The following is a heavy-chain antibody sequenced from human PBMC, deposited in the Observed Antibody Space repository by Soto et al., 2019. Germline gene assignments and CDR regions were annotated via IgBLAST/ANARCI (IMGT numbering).Heavy chain of an antibody. D-gene: IGHD2-2*01. V-gene: IGHV1-18*01. CDR3: ARDPPDDY. CDR1: GGTFTSYA. Sequence: ASVKVSCKASGGTFTSYAISWVRQAPGQGLEWMGWISSYNGTTNYAQKLQGRVTMTPDTSTSTAYMELRSLRSDDTAVYYCARDPPDDYWGQGTLVTVSS. CDR2: ISSYNGTT. J-gene: IGHJ4*02.